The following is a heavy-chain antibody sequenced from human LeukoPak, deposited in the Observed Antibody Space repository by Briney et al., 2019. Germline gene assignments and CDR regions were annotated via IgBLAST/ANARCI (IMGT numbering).Heavy chain of an antibody. Sequence: ASVKVSCKASGYTFTSYGISWVQQAPGKGLEWMGRVDPEDGETIYAEKFQGRVTITADTSTDTAYMELSSLRSEDTAVFYCATDAYDSSAYDPDYWGQGTLVTVSS. CDR3: ATDAYDSSAYDPDY. CDR2: VDPEDGET. V-gene: IGHV1-69-2*01. CDR1: GYTFTSYG. J-gene: IGHJ4*02. D-gene: IGHD3-22*01.